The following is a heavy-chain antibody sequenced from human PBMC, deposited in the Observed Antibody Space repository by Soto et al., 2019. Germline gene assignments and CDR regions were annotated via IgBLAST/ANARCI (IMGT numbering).Heavy chain of an antibody. Sequence: SETLSLTCTVSVESISSSNDFWGWIRQPPGKGLEWIGTIFYSGSTYYNPSLKSRVTISVDTSKNQFSLRLISVTAADTALYYCARRYGWFYFDYWGQGSLVTVSS. J-gene: IGHJ4*02. D-gene: IGHD6-19*01. CDR3: ARRYGWFYFDY. CDR1: VESISSSNDF. CDR2: IFYSGST. V-gene: IGHV4-39*01.